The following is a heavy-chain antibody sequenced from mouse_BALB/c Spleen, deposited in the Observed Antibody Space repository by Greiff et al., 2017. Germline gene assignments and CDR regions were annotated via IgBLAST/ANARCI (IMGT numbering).Heavy chain of an antibody. Sequence: QVQLQQSGPELVKPGASVRISCKASGYTFTSYYIHWVKQRPGQGLEWIGWIYPGNVNTKYNEKFKGKATLTADKSSSTAYMQLSSLTSEDSAVYFCARSVRREDYFDYWGQGTTLTVSS. CDR1: GYTFTSYY. D-gene: IGHD2-14*01. CDR2: IYPGNVNT. CDR3: ARSVRREDYFDY. J-gene: IGHJ2*01. V-gene: IGHV1S56*01.